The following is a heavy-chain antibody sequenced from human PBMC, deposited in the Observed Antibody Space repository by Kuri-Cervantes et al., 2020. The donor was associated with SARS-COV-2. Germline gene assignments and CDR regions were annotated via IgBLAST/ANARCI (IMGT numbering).Heavy chain of an antibody. Sequence: SCTVSGGSISSGDYYWSWIRQPPGKGLEWIGYIYYSGSTYYNPSLKSRVTISVDTSKNQFSLKLSSVTAADTAVYYCARLGKDSSSPCDYWGQGTLVTVSS. V-gene: IGHV4-30-4*08. D-gene: IGHD6-6*01. CDR3: ARLGKDSSSPCDY. CDR1: GGSISSGDYY. J-gene: IGHJ4*02. CDR2: IYYSGST.